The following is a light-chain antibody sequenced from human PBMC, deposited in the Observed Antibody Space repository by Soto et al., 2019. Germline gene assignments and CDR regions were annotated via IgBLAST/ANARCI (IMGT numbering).Light chain of an antibody. Sequence: EIVMTQSTATLSVSPGERATLSCRASQSVSSNLAWYQQKPGQAPRLLIYGASTRATGIPARFSGSGSGTEFTLSISSLQSEAFAVYYCQQYNTWPYTFGQGTKLEIK. J-gene: IGKJ2*01. CDR3: QQYNTWPYT. CDR1: QSVSSN. CDR2: GAS. V-gene: IGKV3-15*01.